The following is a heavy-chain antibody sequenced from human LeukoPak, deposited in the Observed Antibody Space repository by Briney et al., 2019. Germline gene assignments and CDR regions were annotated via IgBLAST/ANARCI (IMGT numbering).Heavy chain of an antibody. J-gene: IGHJ3*01. CDR3: ARRVVVTAANLDAFDV. CDR2: IYYSGST. D-gene: IGHD2-21*02. V-gene: IGHV4-39*07. Sequence: SETLSLTCTVSGGSISSSSYYWGWIRQPPGKGLEWIGSIYYSGSTYYNPSLKSRVTISVDTSKNQFSLKLSSVTAADTAVYYCARRVVVTAANLDAFDVWGQGTMVTVSS. CDR1: GGSISSSSYY.